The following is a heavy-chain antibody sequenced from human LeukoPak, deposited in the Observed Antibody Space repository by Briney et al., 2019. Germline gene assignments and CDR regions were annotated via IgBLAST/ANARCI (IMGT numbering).Heavy chain of an antibody. CDR3: ARGGGTVLWFGELLSDAFDI. CDR2: IYYSGST. J-gene: IGHJ3*02. V-gene: IGHV4-39*07. D-gene: IGHD3-10*01. CDR1: GGSISSSSYY. Sequence: SETLSLTCTVSGGSISSSSYYWGWIRQPPGKGLEWIGSIYYSGSTYYNPSLKSRVTISVDTSKNQFSLKLSSVTAADTAVYYCARGGGTVLWFGELLSDAFDIWGQGTMVTVSS.